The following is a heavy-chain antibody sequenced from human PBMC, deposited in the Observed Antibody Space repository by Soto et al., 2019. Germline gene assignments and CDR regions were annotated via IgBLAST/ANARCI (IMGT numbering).Heavy chain of an antibody. D-gene: IGHD6-13*01. Sequence: GASVKVSCKASGYTFTNNDVSWVRQATGQGLEWMGWMNPGSGDTGYAQKFQGRVTMTRDISIATAYMELNSLTSEDTAIYYCASLSRNTIPEAGPVDHWGQGTLVTVS. CDR3: ASLSRNTIPEAGPVDH. CDR2: MNPGSGDT. J-gene: IGHJ4*02. V-gene: IGHV1-8*02. CDR1: GYTFTNND.